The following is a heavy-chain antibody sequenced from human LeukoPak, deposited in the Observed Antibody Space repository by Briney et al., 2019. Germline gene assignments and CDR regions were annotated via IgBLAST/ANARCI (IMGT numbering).Heavy chain of an antibody. CDR3: ARPLKGNWFDP. Sequence: GASVKVSCKASGYTFTDYYLHWVRQAPGQGLEWMGWINPNSGDTNYAQQFQGRVTMTRDMSISTAYMELSRLRSDDTAVYYCARPLKGNWFDPWGQGTLVTVSS. CDR1: GYTFTDYY. D-gene: IGHD4/OR15-4a*01. J-gene: IGHJ5*02. CDR2: INPNSGDT. V-gene: IGHV1-2*02.